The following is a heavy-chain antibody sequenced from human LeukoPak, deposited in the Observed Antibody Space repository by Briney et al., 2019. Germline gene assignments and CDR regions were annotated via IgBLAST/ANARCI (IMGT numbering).Heavy chain of an antibody. J-gene: IGHJ6*02. D-gene: IGHD3-10*01. V-gene: IGHV1-8*01. CDR1: GYTFTSYD. CDR3: ARVLVPGVRGVTPDYGMDV. CDR2: MNPNSGNT. Sequence: VSVKVSCKASGYTFTSYDINWVRQATGQGLEWMGWMNPNSGNTGYAQKFQGRVTMTRNTSISTAYMELSSLRSEDTAVYYRARVLVPGVRGVTPDYGMDVWGQGTTVTVSS.